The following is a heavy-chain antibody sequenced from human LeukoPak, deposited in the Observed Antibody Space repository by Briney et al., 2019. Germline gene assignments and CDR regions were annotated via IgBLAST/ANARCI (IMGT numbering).Heavy chain of an antibody. CDR2: ITGSGGST. D-gene: IGHD2-8*01. V-gene: IGHV3-23*01. J-gene: IGHJ5*02. Sequence: PGGSLSLSCAASGFTFSNYAMTWVRQTPGKGLQWVSSITGSGGSTYYAHSVKGRFTISRDNSKNTVYLQMNSLRVDDTAVYYCAKEGQFSVTPNAWGQGALVTVSS. CDR3: AKEGQFSVTPNA. CDR1: GFTFSNYA.